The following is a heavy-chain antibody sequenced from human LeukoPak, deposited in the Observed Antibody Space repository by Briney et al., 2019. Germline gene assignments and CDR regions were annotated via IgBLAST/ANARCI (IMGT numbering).Heavy chain of an antibody. CDR2: IYYSGSP. Sequence: SETLSLTCTVSGGSISSYYWIWLRQPPGKGLEWIGYIYYSGSPNYNPSLKSRVTISVDTSKNQFSLKLSSVTAADTAVYYCARDAQPTYYYGSGSYYKGSNWFDPWGQGTLVTVSS. D-gene: IGHD3-10*01. CDR1: GGSISSYY. CDR3: ARDAQPTYYYGSGSYYKGSNWFDP. J-gene: IGHJ5*02. V-gene: IGHV4-59*01.